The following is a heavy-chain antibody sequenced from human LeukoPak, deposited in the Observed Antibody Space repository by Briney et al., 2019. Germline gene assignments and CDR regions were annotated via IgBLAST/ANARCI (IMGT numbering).Heavy chain of an antibody. V-gene: IGHV3-53*01. CDR2: IYSGGTT. CDR1: GFTVSSNY. J-gene: IGHJ6*02. CDR3: AKAVLTAYYYYYGMDV. D-gene: IGHD3-9*01. Sequence: GGSLRLSCAASGFTVSSNYMSWVRQAPGKGLEWVSVIYSGGTTNYADSVKGRFTISRDNSKNTLYLQMNSLRAEDTAVYYCAKAVLTAYYYYYGMDVWGQGTTVTVSS.